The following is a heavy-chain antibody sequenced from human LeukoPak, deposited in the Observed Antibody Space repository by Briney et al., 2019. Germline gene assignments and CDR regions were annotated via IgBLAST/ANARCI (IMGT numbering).Heavy chain of an antibody. V-gene: IGHV3-7*01. CDR2: IKQDGSEK. CDR1: GFTFKLYW. CDR3: AKEHSPPLFCSSTSCSDAFDI. Sequence: PGGSLRLSCAVSGFTFKLYWMSWVRQAPGKGLEWVANIKQDGSEKYYVDSVKGRFTISRDNAKNSLYLQMNSLRAEDTAVYYCAKEHSPPLFCSSTSCSDAFDIWGQGTMVTVSS. D-gene: IGHD2-2*01. J-gene: IGHJ3*02.